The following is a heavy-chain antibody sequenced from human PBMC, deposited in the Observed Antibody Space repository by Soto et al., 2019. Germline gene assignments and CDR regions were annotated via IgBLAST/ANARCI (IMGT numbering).Heavy chain of an antibody. V-gene: IGHV3-53*01. J-gene: IGHJ1*01. CDR3: ARDGAMTTYFEYFQH. CDR2: IYSGGRT. D-gene: IGHD4-17*01. CDR1: GFTFSSYS. Sequence: PGGSLRLSCAASGFTFSSYSMNWVRQAPGKGLEGVSTIYSGGRTFCADSVKGRFTISRDNSKNTLYLEMNSLRAEDTAVYYCARDGAMTTYFEYFQHWGQGTLVTVSS.